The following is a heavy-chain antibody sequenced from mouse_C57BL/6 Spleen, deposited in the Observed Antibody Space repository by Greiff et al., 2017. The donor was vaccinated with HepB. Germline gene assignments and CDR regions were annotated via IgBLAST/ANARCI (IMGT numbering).Heavy chain of an antibody. J-gene: IGHJ1*03. CDR1: GYSFTGYF. CDR3: ARRGGDGSYWYFDV. CDR2: INPYNGDT. V-gene: IGHV1-20*01. Sequence: VQLQQSGPELVKPGDSVKISCKASGYSFTGYFMNWVMQSHGKSLEWIGRINPYNGDTFYNQKFKGKATLTVDKSSSTAHMELRSLTSEDSAVYYRARRGGDGSYWYFDVWGTGTTVTVSS. D-gene: IGHD1-1*01.